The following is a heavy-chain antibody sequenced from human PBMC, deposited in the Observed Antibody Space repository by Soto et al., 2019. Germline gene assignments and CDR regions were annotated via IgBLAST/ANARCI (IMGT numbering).Heavy chain of an antibody. Sequence: PGGSLRLSCAASGFTFSGSAMRWVRQASGKGLEWVGRIRSKANSYATAYAASVKGRFTISRDDSKNTAYLQMNSLKTEDTAVYYCTRLAAAAGVYYYYGMEVWGQGTTVTVSS. CDR3: TRLAAAAGVYYYYGMEV. J-gene: IGHJ6*02. V-gene: IGHV3-73*01. CDR2: IRSKANSYAT. CDR1: GFTFSGSA. D-gene: IGHD6-13*01.